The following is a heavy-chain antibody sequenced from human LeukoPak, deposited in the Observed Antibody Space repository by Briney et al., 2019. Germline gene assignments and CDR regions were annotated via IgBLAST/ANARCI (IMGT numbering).Heavy chain of an antibody. Sequence: ASVEVSCKASGYTFTSYDINWVRQATGQGLEWMGWMNPNSGNTGYAQKFQGRVTMTRNTSISTAYMELSSLRSEDTAVYYCARGLEVVPAATPGYWGQGTLVTVSS. CDR1: GYTFTSYD. J-gene: IGHJ4*02. V-gene: IGHV1-8*01. CDR2: MNPNSGNT. D-gene: IGHD2-2*01. CDR3: ARGLEVVPAATPGY.